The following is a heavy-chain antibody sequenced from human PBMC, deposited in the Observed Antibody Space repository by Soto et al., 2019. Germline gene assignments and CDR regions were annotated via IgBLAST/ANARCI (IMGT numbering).Heavy chain of an antibody. J-gene: IGHJ4*02. CDR1: GFAFSSYA. CDR3: AKDRGFIAAFDV. D-gene: IGHD3-16*02. Sequence: EVQLLESGGGLVQPGGSLRLSCAASGFAFSSYAMSWVRQAPGKGLEWVSSISGSTSGTYYADAVKGQFTISRDNSNNTIYLQMNTLRAECTAVYYCAKDRGFIAAFDVWGQGAMVTVSS. V-gene: IGHV3-23*01. CDR2: ISGSTSGT.